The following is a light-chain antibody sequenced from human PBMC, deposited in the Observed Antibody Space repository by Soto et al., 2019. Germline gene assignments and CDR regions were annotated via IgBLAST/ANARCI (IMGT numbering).Light chain of an antibody. CDR2: GAS. V-gene: IGKV3-20*01. CDR3: QQHGTSPIT. Sequence: EIVMTQSPATLSVSPWERATLSCRASQSVSSDLAWYHQKPGQTPRLLVYGASSRATGIPDRFSGSGSGTDFTLTISRLEPEDFAVYYCQQHGTSPITFGQGTRLEIK. CDR1: QSVSSD. J-gene: IGKJ5*01.